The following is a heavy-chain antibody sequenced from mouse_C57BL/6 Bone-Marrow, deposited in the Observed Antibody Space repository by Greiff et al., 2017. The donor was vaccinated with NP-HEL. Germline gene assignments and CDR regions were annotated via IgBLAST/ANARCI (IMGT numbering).Heavy chain of an antibody. J-gene: IGHJ3*01. CDR2: IDPSDSYT. CDR1: GYTFTSYW. V-gene: IGHV1-50*01. CDR3: ARYPFAY. Sequence: VQLQQPGAELVKPGASVKLSCKASGYTFTSYWMQWVNQRPGQGLEWIGEIDPSDSYTNYNQKFKGKATLPVDTSSSTAYMQLSSLTSEDSSVYYCARYPFAYWGQGTLVTVSA.